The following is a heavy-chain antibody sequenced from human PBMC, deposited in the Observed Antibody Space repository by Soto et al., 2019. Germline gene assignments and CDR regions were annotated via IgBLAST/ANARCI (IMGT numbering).Heavy chain of an antibody. V-gene: IGHV1-8*01. D-gene: IGHD1-26*01. J-gene: IGHJ4*02. CDR2: MEPSSGRT. CDR3: ARSVTAGVDY. Sequence: ASVKVSCKASGYSFTGLDINWVRQTTGQGLEWMGWMEPSSGRTGYAQKFQGRVTMTRDTSINTAYMELSSLTSDDTAFYYCARSVTAGVDYWGQGTLVTVSS. CDR1: GYSFTGLD.